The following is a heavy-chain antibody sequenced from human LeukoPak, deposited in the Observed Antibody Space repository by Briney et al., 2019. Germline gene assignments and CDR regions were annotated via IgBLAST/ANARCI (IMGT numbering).Heavy chain of an antibody. CDR3: AREGRGYSGYVHL. Sequence: SVKVSCKASGGTFSSYAISWVRQAPGQGLEWMGGIIPIFGTANYAQKFQGRVTITADKSTSTAYMELSSLRPEDTAVYYCAREGRGYSGYVHLWGQGTLVTVSS. CDR2: IIPIFGTA. CDR1: GGTFSSYA. D-gene: IGHD5-12*01. V-gene: IGHV1-69*06. J-gene: IGHJ5*02.